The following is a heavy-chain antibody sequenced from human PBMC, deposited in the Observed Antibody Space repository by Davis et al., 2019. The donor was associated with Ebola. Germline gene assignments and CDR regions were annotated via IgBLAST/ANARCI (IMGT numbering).Heavy chain of an antibody. V-gene: IGHV3-23*01. CDR3: ARAPDKAYQALYRCFDY. D-gene: IGHD2-2*02. CDR2: ISGSGGST. Sequence: GESLKISCVASGFTFSSYGMSWVRQAPGKGLEWVAIISGSGGSTHYVDSVKGRFTISRDNSKNSLYLQMNSLRAEDTAVYYCARAPDKAYQALYRCFDYWGQGTLVTVSS. J-gene: IGHJ4*02. CDR1: GFTFSSYG.